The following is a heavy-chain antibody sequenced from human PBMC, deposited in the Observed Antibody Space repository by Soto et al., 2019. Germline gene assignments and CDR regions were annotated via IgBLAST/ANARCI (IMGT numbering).Heavy chain of an antibody. J-gene: IGHJ6*02. CDR1: GYSISSGYY. CDR3: GGAASPGDYYGMDV. Sequence: PSETLSLTCAVSGYSISSGYYWGWIRQPPGKGLEWIGSIYHSGSTYYNPSLKSRVTISVDTSKNQFSLKLSSVTAADTAVYYCGGAASPGDYYGMDVWGQGTTVTVYS. D-gene: IGHD3-10*01. CDR2: IYHSGST. V-gene: IGHV4-38-2*01.